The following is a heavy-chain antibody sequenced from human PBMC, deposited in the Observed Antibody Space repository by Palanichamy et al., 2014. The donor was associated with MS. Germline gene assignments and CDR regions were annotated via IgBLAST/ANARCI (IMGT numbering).Heavy chain of an antibody. V-gene: IGHV1-8*01. CDR3: ARALPYSSSWYGNY. CDR1: GYTFTSYD. J-gene: IGHJ4*02. CDR2: MNPNSGNT. D-gene: IGHD6-13*01. Sequence: QVQLVQSGAEVKKPGASVKVSCKASGYTFTSYDVNWVRQATGQGLEWMGWMNPNSGNTGYAQKFQGRVTMTRNTSISTAYMELSSLRSEDTAVYYCARALPYSSSWYGNYWGQGTLVTVSS.